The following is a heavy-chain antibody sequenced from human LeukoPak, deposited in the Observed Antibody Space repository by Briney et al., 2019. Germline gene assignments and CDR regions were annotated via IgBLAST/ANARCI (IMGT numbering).Heavy chain of an antibody. V-gene: IGHV3-21*01. CDR1: GFTLSSYN. Sequence: PGGSLRLSCVASGFTLSSYNMKWVRQAPGKRLEWVSSISWRSSDIEYADSVKGRFTISRDNAKNSLYLQMNSLRAEDTAVYYCATYSSLNRREFQYWGQGTLLTVSS. CDR3: ATYSSLNRREFQY. CDR2: ISWRSSDI. J-gene: IGHJ1*01. D-gene: IGHD3-22*01.